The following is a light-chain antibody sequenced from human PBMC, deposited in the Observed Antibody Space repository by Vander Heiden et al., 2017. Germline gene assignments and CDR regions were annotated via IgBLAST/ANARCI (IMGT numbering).Light chain of an antibody. CDR3: RQGTHWPYT. CDR1: QSLVYSDGDTY. Sequence: DVVMTQSPLSLPVTLGQPASISCRSDQSLVYSDGDTYLNWFQQRPGQSPRRLIYKVSNRDSGVPDRFSGSGSGTDFTLKISRVEADDVGVYYCRQGTHWPYTFGQGTKLEIK. CDR2: KVS. J-gene: IGKJ2*01. V-gene: IGKV2-30*01.